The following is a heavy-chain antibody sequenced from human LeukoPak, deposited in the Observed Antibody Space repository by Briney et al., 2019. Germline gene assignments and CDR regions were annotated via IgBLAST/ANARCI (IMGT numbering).Heavy chain of an antibody. CDR1: GFTFSSYE. Sequence: GGSLRLSCAASGFTFSSYEMNWVRQAPGKGLEWVSYISSSGSTIYYADSVKGRFTISRDDAKNSLFLQMNSLRAEDTAVYYCATIHSRPYWGQGTLVTVSS. CDR3: ATIHSRPY. CDR2: ISSSGSTI. D-gene: IGHD2-15*01. V-gene: IGHV3-48*03. J-gene: IGHJ4*02.